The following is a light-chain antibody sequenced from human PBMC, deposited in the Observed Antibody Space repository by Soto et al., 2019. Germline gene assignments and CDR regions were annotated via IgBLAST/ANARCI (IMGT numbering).Light chain of an antibody. CDR1: QSVSSY. CDR2: DAS. V-gene: IGKV3-20*01. CDR3: QQYGSSST. Sequence: EIVLTQSPATLSLSPGERATLSCRASQSVSSYLAWYQQKPGQAPRLLIYDASNRATGIPDRFSGSGSGTDFTLTVSRLEPEDFAMYYCQQYGSSSTFGQGTKVDIK. J-gene: IGKJ1*01.